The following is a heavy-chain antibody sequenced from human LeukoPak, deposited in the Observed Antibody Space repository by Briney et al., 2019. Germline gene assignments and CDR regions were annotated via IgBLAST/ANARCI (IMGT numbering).Heavy chain of an antibody. V-gene: IGHV3-20*04. Sequence: GESLRLSCAASGFTFDDYGMSWVRQAPGKGLEWVSGLNRNGDITGYADSVKGRFIISRDNAKNTLYLQMNSLRAEDTAVYYCARDRGMVSFDYWGQGTLVTVSS. CDR2: LNRNGDIT. J-gene: IGHJ4*02. CDR3: ARDRGMVSFDY. CDR1: GFTFDDYG. D-gene: IGHD3-10*01.